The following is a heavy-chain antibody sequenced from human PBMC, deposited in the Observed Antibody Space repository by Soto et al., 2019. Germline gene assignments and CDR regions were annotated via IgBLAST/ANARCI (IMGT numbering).Heavy chain of an antibody. D-gene: IGHD3-22*01. CDR2: ISAGT. CDR3: TTVYDSTVWSFWFDP. Sequence: GGSLRLSCAASGFTVSSYALTWVRQAPGKGLEWVSGISAGTYYADSVKGRFTISRDDSKSIAYLQMNSLKSEDTAVYYCTTVYDSTVWSFWFDPWGQGALVTVSS. V-gene: IGHV3-23*01. CDR1: GFTVSSYA. J-gene: IGHJ5*02.